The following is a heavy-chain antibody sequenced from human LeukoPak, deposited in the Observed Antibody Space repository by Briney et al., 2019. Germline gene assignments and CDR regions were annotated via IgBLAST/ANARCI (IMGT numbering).Heavy chain of an antibody. J-gene: IGHJ4*02. CDR2: ISGSGGST. V-gene: IGHV3-23*01. Sequence: GGSLRLSCAASGFTFSSYAMSWVRQAPGQGLEWVSAISGSGGSTYYADSVKGRFTISRDNSKNTLYLQMNNLRAEDTAVYYCAKDPVYCSGGSCYSDPYYFDYWGQGTLVTVSS. CDR1: GFTFSSYA. D-gene: IGHD2-15*01. CDR3: AKDPVYCSGGSCYSDPYYFDY.